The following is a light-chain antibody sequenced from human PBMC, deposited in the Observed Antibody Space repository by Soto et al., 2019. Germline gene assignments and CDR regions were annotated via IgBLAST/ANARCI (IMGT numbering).Light chain of an antibody. J-gene: IGKJ5*01. CDR3: QQYGSSPRVT. CDR2: GAS. Sequence: EIVLTQSPGTLSVSPGERATLSCRASQSVSSSYLAWYRQKPGQAPRLLIYGASNRATGIPDRFRGSGSGTDFTLTISRLEPEDFAVYYCQQYGSSPRVTFGQGTRLEIK. CDR1: QSVSSSY. V-gene: IGKV3-20*01.